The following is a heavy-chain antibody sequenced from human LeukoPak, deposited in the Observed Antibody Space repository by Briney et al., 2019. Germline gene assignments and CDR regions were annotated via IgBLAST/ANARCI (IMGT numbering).Heavy chain of an antibody. V-gene: IGHV3-53*04. D-gene: IGHD6-19*01. CDR2: VSVAGSS. CDR3: ARGGTPGFSTGRIDY. CDR1: GVNGSSNY. Sequence: GVPLRLSCAASGVNGSSNYMSWVRQASGKVLERVSVVSVAGSSYYSGPVQGRFTLCRHDSQNTLFLQMNSLGAEDTAVYYCARGGTPGFSTGRIDYWGQGTLVTVSS. J-gene: IGHJ4*02.